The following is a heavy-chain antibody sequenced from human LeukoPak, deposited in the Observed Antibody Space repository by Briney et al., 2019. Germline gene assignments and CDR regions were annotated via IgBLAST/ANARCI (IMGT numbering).Heavy chain of an antibody. CDR2: ISGGDSTI. J-gene: IGHJ6*03. CDR1: GFTFSSYE. V-gene: IGHV3-48*03. CDR3: ARDTPPSYYHYMDV. Sequence: GGSLTLSCAASGFTFSSYEMNWVRQPPGKGLEWVSYISGGDSTIYYADSVKGRFTISRDNAKNSLYLQMNSLRAEDTAVYYCARDTPPSYYHYMDVWGKGTTVTVSS.